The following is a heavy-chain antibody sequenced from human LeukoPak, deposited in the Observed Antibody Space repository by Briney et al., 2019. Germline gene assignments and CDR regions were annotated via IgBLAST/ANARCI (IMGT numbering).Heavy chain of an antibody. J-gene: IGHJ3*02. V-gene: IGHV1-69*13. Sequence: GASVKVSCKASGGTFSSYAISWVRQAPGQGLEWMGGIIPIFGTANYAQKFQGRVTITADESTSTAYIELSSLRSEDTAVYYCALQLPHAFDIWGQGTMVTVSS. CDR2: IIPIFGTA. CDR1: GGTFSSYA. D-gene: IGHD2-2*01. CDR3: ALQLPHAFDI.